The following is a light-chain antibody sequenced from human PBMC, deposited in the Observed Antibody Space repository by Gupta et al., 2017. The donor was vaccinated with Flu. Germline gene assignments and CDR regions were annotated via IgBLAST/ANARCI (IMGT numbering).Light chain of an antibody. CDR3: QAWDSSTVV. CDR1: ELGDKY. Sequence: CSGDELGDKYACWYQHKAGQSPVMVIYQDIKRPSGIPERFSGSNSGNTATLTISGTQAMDEADYYCQAWDSSTVVFGGGTKLTVL. V-gene: IGLV3-1*01. J-gene: IGLJ2*01. CDR2: QDI.